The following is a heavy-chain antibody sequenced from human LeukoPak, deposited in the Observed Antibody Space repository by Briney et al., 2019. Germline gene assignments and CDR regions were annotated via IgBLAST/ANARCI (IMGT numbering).Heavy chain of an antibody. CDR1: GGTFSSYT. CDR3: ASDFWSGCYTDYYFDY. V-gene: IGHV1-69*02. J-gene: IGHJ4*02. D-gene: IGHD3-3*01. Sequence: SVKVSCKASGGTFSSYTISWVRQAPGQGLEWMGRIIPILGIANYAQKFQGRVTITADKSTSTAYMELSSLRSEDTTVYYCASDFWSGCYTDYYFDYWGQGTLVTVSS. CDR2: IIPILGIA.